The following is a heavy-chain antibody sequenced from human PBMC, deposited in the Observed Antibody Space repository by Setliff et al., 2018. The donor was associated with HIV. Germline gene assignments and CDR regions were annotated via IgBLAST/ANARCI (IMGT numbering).Heavy chain of an antibody. D-gene: IGHD1-26*01. CDR1: GGSIYNYY. J-gene: IGHJ5*02. CDR2: IYYSGST. V-gene: IGHV4-59*01. Sequence: SETLSLTCTVSGGSIYNYYWSWIRQPPGKGLEWIGNIYYSGSTNYNPSLKSRVAISVDTSWSQISLKLRSVTTADTAVYYCARGGHILIVGAPPNWFDPWGQGTPVTVSS. CDR3: ARGGHILIVGAPPNWFDP.